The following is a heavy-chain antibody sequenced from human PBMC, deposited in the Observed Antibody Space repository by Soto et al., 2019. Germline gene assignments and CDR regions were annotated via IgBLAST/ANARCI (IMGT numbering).Heavy chain of an antibody. Sequence: PSEKLSLNCTVFHGSISDDTYYWACLRPPPGKGLEWIGSIYYSGTSSYNPSLKSRVTMSVDTSKKQLSLRLSSVTAADTAVYYCARLHCDSPNCVPLDPWGQGTLVTVS. CDR1: HGSISDDTYY. J-gene: IGHJ5*02. CDR3: ARLHCDSPNCVPLDP. CDR2: IYYSGTS. D-gene: IGHD2-2*01. V-gene: IGHV4-39*01.